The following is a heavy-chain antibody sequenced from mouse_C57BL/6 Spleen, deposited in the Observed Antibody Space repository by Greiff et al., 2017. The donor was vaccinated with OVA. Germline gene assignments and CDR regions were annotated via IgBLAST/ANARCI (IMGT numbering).Heavy chain of an antibody. Sequence: QVQLQQPGAELVRPGSSVKLSCKASGYTFTSYWMHWVKQRPIQGLEWIGNIDPSDSDTHYNQKFKDKATLTVDKSSSTAYMKLSSLPSEDSAVYYCARPLDGSSSCYAMDYWGQGTSGTVSS. CDR1: GYTFTSYW. CDR3: ARPLDGSSSCYAMDY. CDR2: IDPSDSDT. D-gene: IGHD1-1*01. J-gene: IGHJ4*01. V-gene: IGHV1-52*01.